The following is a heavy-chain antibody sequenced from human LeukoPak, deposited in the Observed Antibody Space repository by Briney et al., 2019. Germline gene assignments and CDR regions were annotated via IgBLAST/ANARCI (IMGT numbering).Heavy chain of an antibody. D-gene: IGHD2-2*01. CDR2: IYYTGST. CDR1: GYSISSGYY. Sequence: SETLSLTCDVYGYSISSGYYWGWIRQPPGRGVEWIGSIYYTGSTYYNPSLRSRVTISMDTSKNQFSLRLNSVTAADTAIYYCARRIVVVPAAIRNGDAFDIWGQGTMVSVSS. CDR3: ARRIVVVPAAIRNGDAFDI. J-gene: IGHJ3*02. V-gene: IGHV4-38-2*01.